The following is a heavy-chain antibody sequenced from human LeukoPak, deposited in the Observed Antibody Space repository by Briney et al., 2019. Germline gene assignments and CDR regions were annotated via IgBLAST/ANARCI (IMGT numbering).Heavy chain of an antibody. CDR3: ATARGWLQFGISDY. CDR2: IRYDGSNK. Sequence: GGSLRLSCAASGFTFSSYGMHWVRQAPGKGLEWVAFIRYDGSNKYYADSVKGRFTISRDNSKNTLYLQMNSLRAEDTAVYYCATARGWLQFGISDYWGQGTLVTVSS. D-gene: IGHD5-24*01. CDR1: GFTFSSYG. J-gene: IGHJ4*02. V-gene: IGHV3-30*02.